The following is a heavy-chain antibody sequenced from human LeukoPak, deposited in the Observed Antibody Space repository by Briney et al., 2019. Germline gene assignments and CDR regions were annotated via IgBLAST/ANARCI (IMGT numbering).Heavy chain of an antibody. V-gene: IGHV3-66*01. CDR1: GFIVSSNY. CDR3: ASLYGLGGGTFDI. J-gene: IGHJ3*02. CDR2: IYSGGST. Sequence: GGSLRLSCEDSGFIVSSNYMSWVRQAPGKGLEWVSVIYSGGSTYSADSVKGRFTISRDKSKNTLYLQMNSLRAEDTAVYYCASLYGLGGGTFDIWGQGTMVTVSS. D-gene: IGHD3-10*01.